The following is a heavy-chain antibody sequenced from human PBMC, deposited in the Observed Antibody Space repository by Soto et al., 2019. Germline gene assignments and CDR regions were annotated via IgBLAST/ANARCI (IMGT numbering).Heavy chain of an antibody. V-gene: IGHV4-34*01. CDR2: INHSGST. CDR3: ASKRTRIDYYDSSGYYYVRYYYYGMDV. Sequence: QVQLQQWGAGLLKPSETLSLTCAVYGGSFSGYYWSWIRQPPGKGLEWIGEINHSGSTNYNPSLKSRVTISVDTSKNQFSLKLSSVTVADTAVYYCASKRTRIDYYDSSGYYYVRYYYYGMDVW. J-gene: IGHJ6*01. CDR1: GGSFSGYY. D-gene: IGHD3-22*01.